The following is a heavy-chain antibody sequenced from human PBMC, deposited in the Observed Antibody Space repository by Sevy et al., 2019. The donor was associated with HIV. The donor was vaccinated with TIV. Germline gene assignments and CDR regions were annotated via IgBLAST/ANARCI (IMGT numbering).Heavy chain of an antibody. Sequence: ASVKVSCKVSGYSLTDLSMHWVRQVPGKGLEWMGSFDPEDDETIYAQKFQGRLTMTEDTSTDTAYMELSSLRSEDTAVYYCATTKDYYENSGDPFDYWGQGTLVTVSS. CDR3: ATTKDYYENSGDPFDY. D-gene: IGHD3-22*01. J-gene: IGHJ4*02. V-gene: IGHV1-24*01. CDR1: GYSLTDLS. CDR2: FDPEDDET.